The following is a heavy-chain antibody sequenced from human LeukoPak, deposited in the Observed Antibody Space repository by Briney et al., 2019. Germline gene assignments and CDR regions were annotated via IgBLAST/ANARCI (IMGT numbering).Heavy chain of an antibody. D-gene: IGHD6-6*01. Sequence: ASVKVSCKASGYTFTSYDINWVRQATGQGLEWMGWMNPNSGNTGYAQKFQGRVTITRNTSISTAYMELSSLRSEDTAVYYCARGASIAGFFDYWGQGTLVTVSS. CDR2: MNPNSGNT. V-gene: IGHV1-8*03. CDR1: GYTFTSYD. CDR3: ARGASIAGFFDY. J-gene: IGHJ4*02.